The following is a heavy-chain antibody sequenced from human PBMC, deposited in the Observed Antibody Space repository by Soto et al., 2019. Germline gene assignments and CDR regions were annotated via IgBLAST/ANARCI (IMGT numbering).Heavy chain of an antibody. V-gene: IGHV1-69*06. J-gene: IGHJ4*02. Sequence: SVKVSCKASGGTFSSYAISWVRQAPGQGLEWMGGIIAIFGTANYAQKFQGRVTMTADKSTSTAYMELRSLRSDDTAVYYCARGGLGELLWDYWGQGTLVTVSS. CDR2: IIAIFGTA. D-gene: IGHD3-10*01. CDR3: ARGGLGELLWDY. CDR1: GGTFSSYA.